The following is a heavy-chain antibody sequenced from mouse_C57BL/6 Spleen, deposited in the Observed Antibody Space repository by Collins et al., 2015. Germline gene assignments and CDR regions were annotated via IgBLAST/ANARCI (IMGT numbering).Heavy chain of an antibody. CDR3: TTVVSRAYFDV. CDR1: GFTFSSYT. V-gene: IGHV5-12-2*01. D-gene: IGHD1-1*01. J-gene: IGHJ1*01. CDR2: ISNGGGST. Sequence: EVKLVESGGGLVQPGGSLKLSCAASGFTFSSYTMSWVRQTPEKRLEWVAYISNGGGSTYYPDTVKGRFTISRDNAKNTLYLQMSSLKSEDTAMYYCTTVVSRAYFDVWGAGTTVTVSS.